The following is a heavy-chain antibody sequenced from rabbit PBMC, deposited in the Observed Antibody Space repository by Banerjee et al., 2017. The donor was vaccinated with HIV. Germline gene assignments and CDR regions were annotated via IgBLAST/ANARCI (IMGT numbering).Heavy chain of an antibody. CDR1: GFSFSSSYY. V-gene: IGHV1S40*01. CDR2: IYIDTVGGT. CDR3: ARDYGDLSIYGDAISNL. Sequence: QSLEESGGGLVQPGGSLTLTCTASGFSFSSSYYMCWVRQAPGKGLEWIACIYIDTVGGTYYASWAKGRFTISKTSSTTVTLQVTSLTSADTATYFCARDYGDLSIYGDAISNLWGQGTLVTVS. D-gene: IGHD6-1*01. J-gene: IGHJ4*01.